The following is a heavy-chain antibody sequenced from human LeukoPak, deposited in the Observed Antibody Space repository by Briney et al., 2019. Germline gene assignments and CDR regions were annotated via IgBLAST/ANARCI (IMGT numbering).Heavy chain of an antibody. J-gene: IGHJ3*02. CDR1: GFTFSGSA. D-gene: IGHD3-22*01. CDR2: IRSKANSYAT. Sequence: GGSLRLSCAASGFTFSGSAMHWVRQASGKGLEWVGRIRSKANSYATAYAASVKGRFTISRDDSKNTAYLQMNSLKTEDTAVYYCTRLQRDYYDSSGYYAFDIWGQGTMVTVSS. V-gene: IGHV3-73*01. CDR3: TRLQRDYYDSSGYYAFDI.